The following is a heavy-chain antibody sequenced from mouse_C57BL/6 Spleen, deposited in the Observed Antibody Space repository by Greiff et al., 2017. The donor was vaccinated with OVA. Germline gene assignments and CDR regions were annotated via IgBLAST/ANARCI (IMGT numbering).Heavy chain of an antibody. Sequence: EVQLQQSGAELVRPGASVKLSCTASGFNIKDDYMHWVKQRPEQGLEWIGWIDPENGDTEYASKFQGKATITADTSSNTDYLQLSSLTSEDTAVYYCTANTFDYWGQGTTLTVSS. J-gene: IGHJ2*01. CDR2: IDPENGDT. CDR3: TANTFDY. CDR1: GFNIKDDY. V-gene: IGHV14-4*01. D-gene: IGHD5-1-1*01.